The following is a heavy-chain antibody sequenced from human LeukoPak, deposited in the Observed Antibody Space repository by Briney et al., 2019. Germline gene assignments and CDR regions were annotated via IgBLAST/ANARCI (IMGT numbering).Heavy chain of an antibody. J-gene: IGHJ6*02. CDR2: IIGTGGAT. CDR3: AKEVTPGPRWTDFSGLDD. Sequence: PGGSLRLSCVASGFTFTTYTISWVSQPPGQGLEWVSSIIGTGGATYYTDSVKGRFTISRDNARNTVYLHMNSLTAEDTAVYFCAKEVTPGPRWTDFSGLDDWGGGTTATVSS. D-gene: IGHD2-15*01. V-gene: IGHV3-23*01. CDR1: GFTFTTYT.